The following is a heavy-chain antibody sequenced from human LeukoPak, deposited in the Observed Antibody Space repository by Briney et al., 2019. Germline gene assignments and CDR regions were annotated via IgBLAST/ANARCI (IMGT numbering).Heavy chain of an antibody. CDR2: SKSKTDGGTT. V-gene: IGHV3-15*01. CDR1: GFTFSNAW. Sequence: IPGGSLRLSCAASGFTFSNAWMNWVRQAPGKGLEWVGRSKSKTDGGTTDYAAPVKGRFTISRSDLKNTLYLQMNNLKTEDTAVYYCTTHHLLWFGELLRSFDYWGQGTLVTVSS. J-gene: IGHJ4*02. CDR3: TTHHLLWFGELLRSFDY. D-gene: IGHD3-10*01.